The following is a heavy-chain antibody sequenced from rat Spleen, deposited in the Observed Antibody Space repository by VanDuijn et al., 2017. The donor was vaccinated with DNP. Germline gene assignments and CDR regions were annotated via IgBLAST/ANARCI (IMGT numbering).Heavy chain of an antibody. J-gene: IGHJ3*01. CDR3: ARSWVGVRGIWFAF. D-gene: IGHD4-3*01. CDR2: INTRSGGT. Sequence: QVQLQQSGAELAKPGSSVMISCRASGYTFTTYYIGWIKQTTRQGLEYIGYINTRSGGTNYNEKFKGKATLTVDKSSSTAFMQLSSLTPDDSAVYYCARSWVGVRGIWFAFWGQGTLVTVSS. V-gene: IGHV1-43*01. CDR1: GYTFTTYY.